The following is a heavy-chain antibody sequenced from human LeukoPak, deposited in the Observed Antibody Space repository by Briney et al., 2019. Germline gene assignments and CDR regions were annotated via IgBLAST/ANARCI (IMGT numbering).Heavy chain of an antibody. CDR1: GGSFSGYY. V-gene: IGHV4-59*08. J-gene: IGHJ4*02. Sequence: SETLSLTCAVYGGSFSGYYWSWIRQPPGKGLEWIGYIYYSGSTNYNPSLKSRVTISVDTSKNQFSLKLSSVTAADTAVYYCARHSTAAAAPGGFDYWGQGTLVTVSS. CDR2: IYYSGST. D-gene: IGHD6-13*01. CDR3: ARHSTAAAAPGGFDY.